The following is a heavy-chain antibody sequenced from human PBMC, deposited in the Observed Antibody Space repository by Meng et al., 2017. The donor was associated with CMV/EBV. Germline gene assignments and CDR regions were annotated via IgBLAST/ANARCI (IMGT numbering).Heavy chain of an antibody. Sequence: ASVKVSCKASGYTFTGYYMHWVRQAPGQGLEWMGWINPNSGGTNYAQKFQGRVTMTRDTSISTAYMELSRLRSDDTAVYYCARSPTNQEDSSSWYSLIQDWFDPWGQGTLVTVPQ. V-gene: IGHV1-2*02. D-gene: IGHD6-13*01. J-gene: IGHJ5*02. CDR2: INPNSGGT. CDR3: ARSPTNQEDSSSWYSLIQDWFDP. CDR1: GYTFTGYY.